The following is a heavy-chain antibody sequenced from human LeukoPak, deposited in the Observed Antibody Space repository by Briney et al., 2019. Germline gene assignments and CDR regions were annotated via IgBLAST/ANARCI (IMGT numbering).Heavy chain of an antibody. CDR2: TYYSGST. D-gene: IGHD2-2*01. CDR3: AREVRGYCSSTSCGFDY. J-gene: IGHJ4*02. Sequence: SETLSLTCAVSGGSISSYYWSWIRQPPGKGLEWIGYTYYSGSTNYNPSLKSRVTISVDTSKNQFSLKLSSVTAADTAVYYCAREVRGYCSSTSCGFDYWGQGTLVTVSS. CDR1: GGSISSYY. V-gene: IGHV4-59*01.